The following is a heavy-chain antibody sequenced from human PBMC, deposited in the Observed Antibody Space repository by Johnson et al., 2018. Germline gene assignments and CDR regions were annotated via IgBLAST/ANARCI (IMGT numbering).Heavy chain of an antibody. CDR3: ARDPPTYYYDSSGYLNAFDI. J-gene: IGHJ3*02. Sequence: VQLQESGGGLVQPGGSLRLSCAASGFTFSSYWMHWVRQAPGKGLVWVSRINSDGSSTSYADSVKGRFTISRDNAKNTLYLQIHSLRAEDTAVYYCARDPPTYYYDSSGYLNAFDIWGQGTMVTVSS. D-gene: IGHD3-22*01. CDR1: GFTFSSYW. V-gene: IGHV3-74*01. CDR2: INSDGSST.